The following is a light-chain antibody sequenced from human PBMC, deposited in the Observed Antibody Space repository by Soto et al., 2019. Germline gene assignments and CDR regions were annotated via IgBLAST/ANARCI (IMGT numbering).Light chain of an antibody. J-gene: IGKJ2*01. CDR2: AAS. V-gene: IGKV3-20*01. CDR1: RGISSSY. Sequence: EIVLTQSPGTLSLSPGESTTLSCRASRGISSSYLAWYQQKPGQAPRLLIYAASTRATGIPDRFRGSGSATDFTLPISRLEPEESAVYYCQQYGSSPPYTFGQGTKLEIK. CDR3: QQYGSSPPYT.